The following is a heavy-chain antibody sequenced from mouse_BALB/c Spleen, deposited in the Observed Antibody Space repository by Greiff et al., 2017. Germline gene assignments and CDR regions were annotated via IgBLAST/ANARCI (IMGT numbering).Heavy chain of an antibody. CDR3: AREGDAY. J-gene: IGHJ3*01. CDR2: ISSGGST. V-gene: IGHV5-6-5*01. CDR1: GFTFSSYA. Sequence: EVKLQESGGGLVKPGGSLKLSCAASGFTFSSYAMSWVRQTPEKRLEWVASISSGGSTYYPDSVKGRFTISRDNARNILYLQMSSLRSEDTAMYYCAREGDAYWGQGTLVTVSA.